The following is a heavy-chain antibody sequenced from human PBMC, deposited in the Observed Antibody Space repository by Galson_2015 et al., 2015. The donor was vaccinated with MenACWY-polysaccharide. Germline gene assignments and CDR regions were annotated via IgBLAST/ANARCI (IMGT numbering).Heavy chain of an antibody. CDR1: GYTFSTYA. V-gene: IGHV3-30-3*01. Sequence: SLRLSCAASGYTFSTYAIRWVRQAPGQGLDWVTVISYYETNKYYAQSVKGGFTITRDNSKKTLYLQMGSLRAEDTAVYYCARSYCDRAPCYGLDLWGQGTMVTVSS. CDR3: ARSYCDRAPCYGLDL. J-gene: IGHJ3*01. D-gene: IGHD2-2*01. CDR2: ISYYETNK.